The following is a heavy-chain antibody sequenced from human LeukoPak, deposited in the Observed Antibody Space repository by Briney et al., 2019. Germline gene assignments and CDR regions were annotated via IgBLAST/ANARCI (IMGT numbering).Heavy chain of an antibody. Sequence: SETLSLTCTVSGGSISSDCWSWIRQPAGKGLEWIGRIYTSGSTNYNPSLKSRVTISVDTSKNQFSLKLSSVTAADTAVYYCARDRTYYDFWSGYPDAFDIWGQGTMVTVSS. D-gene: IGHD3-3*01. CDR2: IYTSGST. CDR3: ARDRTYYDFWSGYPDAFDI. J-gene: IGHJ3*02. V-gene: IGHV4-4*07. CDR1: GGSISSDC.